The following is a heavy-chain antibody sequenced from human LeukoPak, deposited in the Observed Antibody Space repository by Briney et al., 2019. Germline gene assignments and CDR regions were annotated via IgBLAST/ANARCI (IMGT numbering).Heavy chain of an antibody. Sequence: PGGSLRLFCAASGFTFSSYAMSWVRQAPGKGLEWVSVLYSGGATYYADSVKGRFTISRDNSKNIVFLQMNDLRTEDTAFYYCTRDSANYHFAYWGQGALVTVSS. CDR3: TRDSANYHFAY. CDR2: LYSGGAT. CDR1: GFTFSSYA. D-gene: IGHD4/OR15-4a*01. J-gene: IGHJ4*02. V-gene: IGHV3-66*01.